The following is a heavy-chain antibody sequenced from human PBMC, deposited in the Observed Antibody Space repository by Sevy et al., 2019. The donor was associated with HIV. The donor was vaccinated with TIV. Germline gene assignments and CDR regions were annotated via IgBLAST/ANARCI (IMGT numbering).Heavy chain of an antibody. Sequence: GGSLRLSCVGFGFTSSDYYMSWIRQAPGKGLEWVSYISGSGSTIEYADSVKGGFTISRDNAKNSLYLRMNSLRAEDTDVYYCAREKRQDYYYYGMDVWGQGTTVTVSS. V-gene: IGHV3-11*01. CDR3: AREKRQDYYYYGMDV. CDR1: GFTSSDYY. D-gene: IGHD1-1*01. CDR2: ISGSGSTI. J-gene: IGHJ6*02.